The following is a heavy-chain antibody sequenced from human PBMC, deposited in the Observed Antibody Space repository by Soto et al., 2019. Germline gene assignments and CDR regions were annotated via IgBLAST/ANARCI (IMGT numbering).Heavy chain of an antibody. CDR1: GFTFSDYY. CDR2: ISSSGSTI. D-gene: IGHD2-15*01. J-gene: IGHJ6*02. V-gene: IGHV3-11*01. CDR3: ARFPGPVVAPYYYYGMDV. Sequence: GSLRVSCASSGFTFSDYYMSWIRQAPGKGLEWVSYISSSGSTIYYADSVKGRFTISRDNAKNSLYLQMNSLRAEDTAVYYCARFPGPVVAPYYYYGMDVWGHGTTITVSS.